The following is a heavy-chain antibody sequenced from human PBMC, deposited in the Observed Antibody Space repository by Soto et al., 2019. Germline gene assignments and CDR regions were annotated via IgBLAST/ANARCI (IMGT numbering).Heavy chain of an antibody. CDR2: IYHSGST. D-gene: IGHD3-22*01. CDR3: ARGGYSGNWFDP. J-gene: IGHJ5*02. V-gene: IGHV4-31*03. Sequence: QVQLQESGPGLVKPSQTLSLTCSVSGGSITSGGYYWSWIRQHPGKGLEWIAYIYHSGSTLYNPSLQSRVTISADTSKNQISLNLNSVTAADTAVYYCARGGYSGNWFDPWGQGTLVTVSS. CDR1: GGSITSGGYY.